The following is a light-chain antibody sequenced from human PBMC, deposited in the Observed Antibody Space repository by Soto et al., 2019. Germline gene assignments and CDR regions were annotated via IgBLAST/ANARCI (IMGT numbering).Light chain of an antibody. CDR3: QQYGSSPPIT. V-gene: IGKV3-20*01. J-gene: IGKJ5*01. CDR1: QTVSGNY. Sequence: PGDRATLSCRASQTVSGNYLAWYHQKPGQAPRLLIHSASSRATGIPDRFSASGTGTDFTLTISRLEPEDFAVYYCQQYGSSPPITFGQGTRLEI. CDR2: SAS.